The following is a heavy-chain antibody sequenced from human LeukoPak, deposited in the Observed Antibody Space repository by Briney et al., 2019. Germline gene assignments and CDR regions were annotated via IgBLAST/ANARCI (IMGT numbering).Heavy chain of an antibody. J-gene: IGHJ3*02. Sequence: PGGSLRLSCAASGFTFSSYGMHWVRQAPDKGLEWVAFIRYDGSNKYYADSVKGRFTISRDNAKNSLYLQMNSLRAEDTAVYYCASGYYYGSGSYGAFDIWGQGTMVTVSS. CDR2: IRYDGSNK. D-gene: IGHD3-10*01. CDR3: ASGYYYGSGSYGAFDI. V-gene: IGHV3-30*02. CDR1: GFTFSSYG.